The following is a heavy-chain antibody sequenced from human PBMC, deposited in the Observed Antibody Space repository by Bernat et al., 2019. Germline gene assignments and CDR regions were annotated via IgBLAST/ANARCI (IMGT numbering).Heavy chain of an antibody. J-gene: IGHJ4*02. CDR1: GFTVSSNY. CDR3: ARDISTYGYGYFDY. CDR2: IYSGGST. D-gene: IGHD5-18*01. V-gene: IGHV3-66*01. Sequence: EGQRVESGGGLVQPGGSLRLSCAASGFTVSSNYMSWVRQAPGKGLAWVSVIYSGGSTYYADVVKGRFTMSRDNSRNTLYLQMNSLRAEDTAVYYCARDISTYGYGYFDYWGQGTLVTVSS.